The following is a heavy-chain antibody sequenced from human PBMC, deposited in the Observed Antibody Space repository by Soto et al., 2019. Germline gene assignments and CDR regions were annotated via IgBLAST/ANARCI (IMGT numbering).Heavy chain of an antibody. Sequence: PGKSLKISCVGSGFSFSRYTVCWVRQVTGKGLEWMGVIHPGDSDTIYSPSFQGQVTISADKSISTAYLQWSSLKASDTAMYYCTLSYGDSYYYYYGMDVWGQGTTVTVSS. D-gene: IGHD4-17*01. CDR3: TLSYGDSYYYYYGMDV. CDR1: GFSFSRYT. V-gene: IGHV5-51*03. J-gene: IGHJ6*02. CDR2: IHPGDSDT.